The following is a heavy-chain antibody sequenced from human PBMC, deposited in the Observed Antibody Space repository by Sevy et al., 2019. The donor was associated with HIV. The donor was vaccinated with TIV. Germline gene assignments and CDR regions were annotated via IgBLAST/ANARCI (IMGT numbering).Heavy chain of an antibody. V-gene: IGHV3-48*03. CDR3: ARATYSSGWYRGGWFDP. Sequence: GGSLRLSCVASGFTFSSYEMNWVRQAPGKGLEWVSYISSSGSTIYYADSVKGRFTISRDNAKNSLYLQMNSLRAEDTAVYYCARATYSSGWYRGGWFDPWGQGTLVTVSS. CDR2: ISSSGSTI. D-gene: IGHD6-19*01. J-gene: IGHJ5*02. CDR1: GFTFSSYE.